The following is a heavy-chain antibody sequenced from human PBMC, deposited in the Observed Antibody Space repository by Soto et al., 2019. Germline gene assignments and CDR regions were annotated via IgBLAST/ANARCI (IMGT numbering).Heavy chain of an antibody. D-gene: IGHD3-22*01. Sequence: EVRLVESGGGLVQSGGSLRLSCAASGFTVSSNFMSWVRQAPGKGLEWASVIYNDGSTYYADSVKGRLTISRDNSRNTLYLQMNGLRAEDTAVYYCARDRDRRAFDIWGQGTMVTVSS. CDR3: ARDRDRRAFDI. CDR1: GFTVSSNF. J-gene: IGHJ3*02. V-gene: IGHV3-66*01. CDR2: IYNDGST.